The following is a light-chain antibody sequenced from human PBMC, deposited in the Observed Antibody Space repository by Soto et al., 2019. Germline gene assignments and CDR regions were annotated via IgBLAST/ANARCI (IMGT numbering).Light chain of an antibody. Sequence: EMVMTQSPATLSVSPGERVTLSCRASDNVHRNLAWYQQKPGQGPSLLIYYASIRATGVPDRFTGSGSGTEFTLTISSLQSEDFGVYHCQHYSTWPPTFGPGTKVEIK. CDR2: YAS. CDR3: QHYSTWPPT. CDR1: DNVHRN. J-gene: IGKJ3*01. V-gene: IGKV3-15*01.